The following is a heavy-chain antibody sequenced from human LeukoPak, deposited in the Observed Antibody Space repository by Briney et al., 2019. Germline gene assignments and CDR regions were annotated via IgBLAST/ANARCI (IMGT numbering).Heavy chain of an antibody. D-gene: IGHD2-21*02. Sequence: SETLSLTCTVSGGSISSSSYYWGWIRQPPGKGLEWIGSIYYSGGTYYNPSLKSRVTISVDTSKSQFSLKLSSVTAADTAVYYCARGIVVVTADAFDIWGQGTMVTVSS. CDR1: GGSISSSSYY. CDR2: IYYSGGT. CDR3: ARGIVVVTADAFDI. V-gene: IGHV4-39*07. J-gene: IGHJ3*02.